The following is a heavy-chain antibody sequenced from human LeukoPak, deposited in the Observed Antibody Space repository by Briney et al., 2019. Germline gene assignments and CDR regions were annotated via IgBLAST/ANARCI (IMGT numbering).Heavy chain of an antibody. V-gene: IGHV1-69*13. J-gene: IGHJ6*02. CDR3: ARGAERGYSYGVSYYGMDV. Sequence: SVKVSCKASGGTFSSYAISWVRQAPGQGLEWMGGIIPIFGTANYAQKFQGRVTITADESTSTAYMELSSLRSEDTAVYHCARGAERGYSYGVSYYGMDVWGQGTTVTVSS. D-gene: IGHD5-18*01. CDR2: IIPIFGTA. CDR1: GGTFSSYA.